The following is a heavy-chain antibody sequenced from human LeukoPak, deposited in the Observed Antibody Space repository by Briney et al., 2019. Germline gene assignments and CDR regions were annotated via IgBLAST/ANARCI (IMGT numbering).Heavy chain of an antibody. CDR3: AYPSRSLDY. J-gene: IGHJ4*02. Sequence: SETLSLTCAVYGGSFSGHYWSWIRQPPGKGLEWIGEINHSGSTNYNPSLKSRVTISVDTSKNQFSLKLSSVTAADTAVYYCAYPSRSLDYWGQGTLVTVSS. CDR2: INHSGST. CDR1: GGSFSGHY. D-gene: IGHD3-10*01. V-gene: IGHV4-34*01.